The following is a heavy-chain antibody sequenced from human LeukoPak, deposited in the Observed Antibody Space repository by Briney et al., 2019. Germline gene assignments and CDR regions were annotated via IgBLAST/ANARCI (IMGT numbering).Heavy chain of an antibody. CDR1: GGSISSGGYY. Sequence: SETLSLTSTVSGGSISSGGYYWSWIRQHPGKGLEWIGYIYYSGSTYYNPSLKSRVTISVDTSKNQFSLKLSSVTAADTAVYYCARISSWARSLDYWGQGTLVTVSS. D-gene: IGHD6-13*01. V-gene: IGHV4-31*03. CDR3: ARISSWARSLDY. J-gene: IGHJ4*02. CDR2: IYYSGST.